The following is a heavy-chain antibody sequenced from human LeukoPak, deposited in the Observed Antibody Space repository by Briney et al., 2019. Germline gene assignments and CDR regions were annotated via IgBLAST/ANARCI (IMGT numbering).Heavy chain of an antibody. CDR1: GGSISSGDYY. D-gene: IGHD3-16*01. CDR2: IYYSGST. J-gene: IGHJ5*02. CDR3: ARVSQQIWGHWFDP. Sequence: SETLSLTCTVSGGSISSGDYYWSWIRQHPGKGLEWIGYIYYSGSTYYNPSLKSRVTISVDTSKNQFSLKLSSVTAADTAVYYCARVSQQIWGHWFDPWGQGTLVTVSS. V-gene: IGHV4-31*03.